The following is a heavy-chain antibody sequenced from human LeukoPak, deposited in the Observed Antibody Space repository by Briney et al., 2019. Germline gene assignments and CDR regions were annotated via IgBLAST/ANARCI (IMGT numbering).Heavy chain of an antibody. Sequence: SETLSLTCTVSGGSISSSSYYWGWIRQPPGKGLEWIGSIYYSGSTYYNPSLKSRVTISVDTSKNQFSLKLSSVTAADTAVYYCARGTGYFDYWGQGTLVTVSS. CDR3: ARGTGYFDY. V-gene: IGHV4-39*01. D-gene: IGHD3-10*01. CDR2: IYYSGST. J-gene: IGHJ4*02. CDR1: GGSISSSSYY.